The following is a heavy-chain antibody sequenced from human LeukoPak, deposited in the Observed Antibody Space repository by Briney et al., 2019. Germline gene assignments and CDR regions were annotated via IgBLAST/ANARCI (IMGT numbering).Heavy chain of an antibody. CDR3: AKGYYDRSGYQQAFDI. J-gene: IGHJ3*02. V-gene: IGHV3-23*01. Sequence: TGGSLRLSCAASGFTFSSYAMSWVRQVPGKGLEWVSVIRGSGGTTNYADSVKGRFTISRDNSKNTLYLQMNSLRAEDTAVYYCAKGYYDRSGYQQAFDIWGQGTTVTVSS. CDR2: IRGSGGTT. CDR1: GFTFSSYA. D-gene: IGHD3-22*01.